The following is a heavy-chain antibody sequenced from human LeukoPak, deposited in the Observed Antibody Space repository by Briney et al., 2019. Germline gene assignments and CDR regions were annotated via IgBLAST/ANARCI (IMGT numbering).Heavy chain of an antibody. V-gene: IGHV1-2*06. D-gene: IGHD4-17*01. CDR3: ARGGDVYYYYYMDV. J-gene: IGHJ6*03. CDR2: INPNSGGT. Sequence: GASVKVSCKASGYTFTGYYMHWVRQAPGQGLELMGRINPNSGGTNYAQKFQGRVTMTRDTSISTAYMELSRLRSDDTAVYYCARGGDVYYYYYMDVWGKGTTVTVSS. CDR1: GYTFTGYY.